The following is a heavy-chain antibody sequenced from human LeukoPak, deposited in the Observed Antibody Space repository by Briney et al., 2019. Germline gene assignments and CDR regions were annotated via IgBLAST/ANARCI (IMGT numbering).Heavy chain of an antibody. D-gene: IGHD2-21*01. CDR3: AEDRAPGSKHTPSDV. CDR1: GFTFRTYD. Sequence: GVSLRLSCAASGFTFRTYDMSWVRQAPGKGLEWVSGISDSGDGTYYADFVNGRSTISRDNSKNTVFLQMNSLRADDTAKYYCAEDRAPGSKHTPSDVCGHGTPGTVSS. V-gene: IGHV3-23*01. J-gene: IGHJ6*02. CDR2: ISDSGDGT.